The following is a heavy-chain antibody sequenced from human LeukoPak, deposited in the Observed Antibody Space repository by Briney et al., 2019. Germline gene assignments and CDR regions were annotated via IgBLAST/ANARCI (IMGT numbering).Heavy chain of an antibody. V-gene: IGHV3-23*01. Sequence: GGSLRLSCAASGFTFSSCALTWVRQAPGKGLEWVSTISGTGVTTFYADSVRGRFTISRDNSKNTLYLQMSSLRAEGTAVYYCATHYDTCVYYYFEFWGQGTLVSVSS. CDR3: ATHYDTCVYYYFEF. CDR2: ISGTGVTT. D-gene: IGHD3-22*01. CDR1: GFTFSSCA. J-gene: IGHJ4*02.